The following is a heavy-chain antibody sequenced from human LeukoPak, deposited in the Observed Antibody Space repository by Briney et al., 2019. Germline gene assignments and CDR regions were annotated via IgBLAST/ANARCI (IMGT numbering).Heavy chain of an antibody. D-gene: IGHD3-10*01. CDR2: IYSGGST. CDR3: ARDQRGSLKYGMDV. Sequence: GGSLRLSCAASGFTVSSNYMSWVRQAPGKGLEWVSVIYSGGSTYYADSVEGRFTISRDNSKNTLYLQMNSLRAEDTAVYYCARDQRGSLKYGMDVWGQGTTVTVSS. V-gene: IGHV3-66*01. J-gene: IGHJ6*02. CDR1: GFTVSSNY.